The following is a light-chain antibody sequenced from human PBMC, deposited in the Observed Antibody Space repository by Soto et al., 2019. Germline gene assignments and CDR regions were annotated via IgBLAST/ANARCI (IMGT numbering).Light chain of an antibody. CDR2: DAS. V-gene: IGKV3-11*01. J-gene: IGKJ5*01. CDR1: QSITNY. Sequence: EIVLTQSPATLYLSPGERATLSCRASQSITNYLAWYQQKPGQAPRLLIYDASNRATDIPAGFSGSGSGTDFTLAISSLEPEDFAVYYCQQRAYWPITFGQGTRLETK. CDR3: QQRAYWPIT.